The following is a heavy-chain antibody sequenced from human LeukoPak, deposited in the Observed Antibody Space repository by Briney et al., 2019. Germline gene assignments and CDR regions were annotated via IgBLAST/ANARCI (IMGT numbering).Heavy chain of an antibody. CDR3: AKDLTTVTSQGDY. J-gene: IGHJ4*02. D-gene: IGHD4-17*01. CDR2: ISSSGSTI. CDR1: GFTFSSYE. Sequence: GGSLRLSCAASGFTFSSYEMNWVRQAPGKGLEWVSCISSSGSTIYYADSVKGRFTISRDNAKNSLYLQMNSLRAEDTAVYYCAKDLTTVTSQGDYWGQGTLVTVSS. V-gene: IGHV3-48*03.